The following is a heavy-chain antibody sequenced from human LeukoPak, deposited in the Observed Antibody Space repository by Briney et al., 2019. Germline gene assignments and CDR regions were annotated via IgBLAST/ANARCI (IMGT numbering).Heavy chain of an antibody. CDR1: GFTFSSYG. CDR3: TTDLLAAVGLVSFFDF. CDR2: IWYDGSNK. J-gene: IGHJ4*02. Sequence: GGSLRLSCAASGFTFSSYGMHWVRQAPGKGLEWVAVIWYDGSNKYYADSVKGRFTISRDNSKNTLYLQMNSLKIEDTAVYYCTTDLLAAVGLVSFFDFWGQGALVTVSS. D-gene: IGHD6-13*01. V-gene: IGHV3-33*01.